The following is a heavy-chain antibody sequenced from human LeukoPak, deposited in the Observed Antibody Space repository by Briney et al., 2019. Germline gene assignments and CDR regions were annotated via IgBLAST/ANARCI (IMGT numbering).Heavy chain of an antibody. CDR3: ARAGRGSSRRSYYMDV. V-gene: IGHV4-39*07. CDR2: IYYSGST. Sequence: SETLSLTCTVSGGSISSSSYYWGWIRQPPGKGLEWIGSIYYSGSTYYNPSLKSRVTISVDTSKNQFSLKLSSVTAADTAVYYCARAGRGSSRRSYYMDVWGKGTTVTVSS. CDR1: GGSISSSSYY. D-gene: IGHD6-6*01. J-gene: IGHJ6*03.